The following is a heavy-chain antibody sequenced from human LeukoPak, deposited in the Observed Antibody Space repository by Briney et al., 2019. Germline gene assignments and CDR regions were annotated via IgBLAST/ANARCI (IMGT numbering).Heavy chain of an antibody. D-gene: IGHD3-22*01. CDR3: AKGVYHDSSGYSFDY. Sequence: PGGSLRLSCAASGFTFSNYAMHWVRQAPGKGLEWVAFIRYDGSDKYYADSVRGRFTISRDNSKNTLYLQMNSLRAEDTAVYYCAKGVYHDSSGYSFDYWGQGTLVTVSS. J-gene: IGHJ4*02. CDR2: IRYDGSDK. CDR1: GFTFSNYA. V-gene: IGHV3-30*02.